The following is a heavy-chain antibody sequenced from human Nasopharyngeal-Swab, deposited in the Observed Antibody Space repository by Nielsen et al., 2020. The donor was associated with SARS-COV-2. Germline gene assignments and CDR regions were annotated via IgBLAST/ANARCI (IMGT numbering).Heavy chain of an antibody. J-gene: IGHJ4*02. CDR1: GFTFRDYT. CDR3: ASDSRY. D-gene: IGHD2-2*01. Sequence: GSLKISCAASGFTFRDYTMNWVRQAPGQGLEWGSSISSRCSYMYYTDSVKGRFTISRDNAKNSLYLQMNSLRAEDTAVYYCASDSRYGGQGTLVTVSS. V-gene: IGHV3-21*01. CDR2: ISSRCSYM.